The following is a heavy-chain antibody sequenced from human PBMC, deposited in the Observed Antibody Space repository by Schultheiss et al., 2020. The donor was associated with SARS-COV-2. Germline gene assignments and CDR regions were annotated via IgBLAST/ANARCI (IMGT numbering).Heavy chain of an antibody. CDR3: ARGFLEWLSPENYYYYGMDV. CDR2: INHSGST. V-gene: IGHV4-34*01. D-gene: IGHD3-3*01. Sequence: SETLSLTCAVYGGSFSGYYWSWIRQPPGKGLEWIGEINHSGSTNYNPSLKSRVTISVDTSKNQFSLKLSSVTAADTAVYYCARGFLEWLSPENYYYYGMDVWGQGTTVTVSS. J-gene: IGHJ6*02. CDR1: GGSFSGYY.